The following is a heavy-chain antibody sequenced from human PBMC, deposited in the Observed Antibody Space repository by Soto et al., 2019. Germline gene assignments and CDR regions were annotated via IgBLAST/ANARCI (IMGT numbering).Heavy chain of an antibody. CDR3: ARVLGVAAAFDY. V-gene: IGHV1-46*03. D-gene: IGHD6-13*01. CDR1: GYTFTIYY. CDR2: INPSGGST. Sequence: ASVNVSCKASGYTFTIYYMHWVRQAPGQGLEWMGIINPSGGSTSYAQKFQGRVTMTRDTSTSTVYMELSSLRSEDTAVYYCARVLGVAAAFDYWGQGTLVTVSS. J-gene: IGHJ4*02.